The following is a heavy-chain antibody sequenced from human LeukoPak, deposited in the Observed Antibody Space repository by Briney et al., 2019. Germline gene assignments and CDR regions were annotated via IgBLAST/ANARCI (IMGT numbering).Heavy chain of an antibody. D-gene: IGHD2-8*01. V-gene: IGHV1-2*02. CDR2: INPNTGAT. J-gene: IGHJ4*02. Sequence: ASVRVSCKASGYTFTGYYIHWVRQAPGQGLEWMGWINPNTGATNYAQNFKGRVTLTRDNSISTAYMDLNRLRSDDTAVYYCARSSPFCANGVCHPSDYFDYWGQGTLVTVSS. CDR3: ARSSPFCANGVCHPSDYFDY. CDR1: GYTFTGYY.